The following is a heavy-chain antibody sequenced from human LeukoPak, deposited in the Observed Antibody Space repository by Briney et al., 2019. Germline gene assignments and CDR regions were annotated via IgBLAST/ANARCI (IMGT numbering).Heavy chain of an antibody. D-gene: IGHD3-10*01. CDR1: GYTFTSYD. CDR3: ARVRITMVRGAPGDAFDI. CDR2: MNPNSGNT. V-gene: IGHV1-18*01. Sequence: ASVKVSCKASGYTFTSYDINWVRQATGQGLEWMGWMNPNSGNTNYAQKLQGRVTMTTDTSTSTAYMELRSLRSDDTAVYYCARVRITMVRGAPGDAFDIWGQGTMVTVSS. J-gene: IGHJ3*02.